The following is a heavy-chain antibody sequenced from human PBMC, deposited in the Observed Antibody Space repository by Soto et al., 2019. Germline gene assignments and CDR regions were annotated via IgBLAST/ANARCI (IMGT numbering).Heavy chain of an antibody. CDR2: IRGSADST. Sequence: EVQLLESGGGFIHPGGSLRLSCAASGFSFSRFAMNWVRQAPGKGLEWVSIIRGSADSTFYADSVKGRFTISRDNSKSTLYLQINSLRADDTAVYYCARTRGAMIYAISVYGMDVWGQGTTVTVSS. J-gene: IGHJ6*02. D-gene: IGHD2-8*01. CDR1: GFSFSRFA. V-gene: IGHV3-23*01. CDR3: ARTRGAMIYAISVYGMDV.